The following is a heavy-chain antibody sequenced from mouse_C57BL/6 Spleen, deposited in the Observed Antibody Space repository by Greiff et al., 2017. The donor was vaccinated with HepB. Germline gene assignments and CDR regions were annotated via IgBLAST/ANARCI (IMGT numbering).Heavy chain of an antibody. CDR2: IDPSDSET. J-gene: IGHJ2*01. Sequence: QVQLQQPGAELVRPGSSVKLSCKASGYTFTSYWMHWVKQRPIQGLEWIGNIDPSDSETHYNQKFKDKATLTVDKSSSTAYMQISSLTSEDSAVYYCARGNYDGSHWGQGTTLTVSS. V-gene: IGHV1-52*01. CDR3: ARGNYDGSH. CDR1: GYTFTSYW. D-gene: IGHD1-1*01.